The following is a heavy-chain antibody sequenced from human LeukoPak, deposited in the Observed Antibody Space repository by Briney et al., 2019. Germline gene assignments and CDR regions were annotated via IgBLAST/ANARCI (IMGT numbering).Heavy chain of an antibody. J-gene: IGHJ3*02. D-gene: IGHD3-10*01. V-gene: IGHV3-66*01. CDR1: GFTVSSNY. Sequence: PGGSLRLSCAASGFTVSSNYMSWVRQAPGKGLEWVSVIYSGGSTYYADSVKGRFTISRDNSKNTLYLQMNSLRAEDTAVYYCASRLRGRAFDIWGQGTTVTVSS. CDR3: ASRLRGRAFDI. CDR2: IYSGGST.